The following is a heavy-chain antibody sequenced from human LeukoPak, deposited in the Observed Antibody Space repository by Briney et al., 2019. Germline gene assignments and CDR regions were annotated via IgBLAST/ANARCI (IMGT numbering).Heavy chain of an antibody. CDR2: ISYDGSNK. CDR1: GFTFSTYA. J-gene: IGHJ4*02. V-gene: IGHV3-30*04. CDR3: ARDRGLGAYYLDY. D-gene: IGHD1-26*01. Sequence: PGGSLRLSCAASGFTFSTYAMYWVRQAPGKGLDWVVVISYDGSNKYYADSVKGRFTISRDNSKNTLYLQMNSLRAEDTAVYYCARDRGLGAYYLDYWGQGTLVTVSS.